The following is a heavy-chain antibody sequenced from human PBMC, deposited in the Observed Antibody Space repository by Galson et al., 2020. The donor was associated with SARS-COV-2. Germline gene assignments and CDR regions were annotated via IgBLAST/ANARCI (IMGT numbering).Heavy chain of an antibody. V-gene: IGHV4-34*01. Sequence: SETLSLTCAVYGGSFSDYYWTWIRQPPGKGLEWIGEVHHSGTTNYNSSLKSRVTISVDTSKNQFSLKLSSVTAADTAVYYCARDAGNVAVAGRNDYWGQGTLVTVSS. J-gene: IGHJ4*02. CDR3: ARDAGNVAVAGRNDY. D-gene: IGHD6-19*01. CDR2: VHHSGTT. CDR1: GGSFSDYY.